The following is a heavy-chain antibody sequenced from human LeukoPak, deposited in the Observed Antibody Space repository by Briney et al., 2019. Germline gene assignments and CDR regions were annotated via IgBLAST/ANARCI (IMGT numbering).Heavy chain of an antibody. V-gene: IGHV3-23*01. Sequence: PGGSLRLSCAASGFTFSSYAMSWVRQAPGKGLEWVSAISGSGGSTYYADSVKGRFTISRDNSKNTPYLQMNSLRAEDTAVYYCAKYLEADYYYYYMDVWGKGTTVTVSS. D-gene: IGHD3-3*01. CDR3: AKYLEADYYYYYMDV. J-gene: IGHJ6*03. CDR2: ISGSGGST. CDR1: GFTFSSYA.